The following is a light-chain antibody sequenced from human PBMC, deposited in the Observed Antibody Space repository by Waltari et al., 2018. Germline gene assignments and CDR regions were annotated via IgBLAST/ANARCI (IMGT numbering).Light chain of an antibody. V-gene: IGKV3-20*01. Sequence: EIVLTQSPGTLSLSPGERATLYCRASQSASNNYLAWYQQRPGQPPRHLIYEASLRATGIPDRFSGSGSGTDFTLTISRLEPEDFAVYYCEQYGSSLWTFGQGTKVEIK. CDR2: EAS. CDR3: EQYGSSLWT. CDR1: QSASNNY. J-gene: IGKJ1*01.